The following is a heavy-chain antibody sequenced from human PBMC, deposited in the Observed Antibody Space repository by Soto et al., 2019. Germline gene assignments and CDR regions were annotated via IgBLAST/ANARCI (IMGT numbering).Heavy chain of an antibody. CDR1: GGSISSYY. CDR2: VYYSGST. Sequence: QVQLQESGPGLVKPSETLSLTCTVSGGSISSYYWSWIRQPPGKGLEWIGYVYYSGSTSYSPSLKSRVTLAIDPSNNQFSRWLISVPAADTAVYYCERGGNTAIAYYVYGMDVWGQRTPVNGSS. D-gene: IGHD5-18*01. V-gene: IGHV4-59*01. CDR3: ERGGNTAIAYYVYGMDV. J-gene: IGHJ6*02.